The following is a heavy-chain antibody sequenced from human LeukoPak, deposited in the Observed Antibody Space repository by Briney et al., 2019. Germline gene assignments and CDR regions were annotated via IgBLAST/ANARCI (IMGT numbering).Heavy chain of an antibody. D-gene: IGHD1-14*01. CDR2: ISWNSGTI. CDR1: GFTFDDYA. CDR3: ARVAESSPGCDY. Sequence: PGRSLRLSCAASGFTFDDYAMHWVRQAPGKGLEWVSGISWNSGTIGYAESVKGRFTISRDNAKNSLYLQMNSLRTEDMALYYCARVAESSPGCDYWGQGTLVTVSS. V-gene: IGHV3-9*03. J-gene: IGHJ4*02.